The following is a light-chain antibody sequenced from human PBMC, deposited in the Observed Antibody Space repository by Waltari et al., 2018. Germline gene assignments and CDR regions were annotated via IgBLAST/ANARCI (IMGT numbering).Light chain of an antibody. CDR3: QQYYDDRARS. V-gene: IGKV4-1*01. J-gene: IGKJ3*01. CDR1: QSVFYSANNKNY. Sequence: CKSSQSVFYSANNKNYLAWYQQKPGQPPKLLIYWASTRESGVPERFSGSGSGTDFTLTISSLQAEDVAIYYCQQYYDDRARSFGPGTKVEVK. CDR2: WAS.